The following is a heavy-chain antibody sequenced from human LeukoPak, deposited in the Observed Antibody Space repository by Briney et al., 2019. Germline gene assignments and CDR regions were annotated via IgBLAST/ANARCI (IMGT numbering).Heavy chain of an antibody. D-gene: IGHD4-23*01. Sequence: ASVKVSCKASGYTFTSYGISWVRQAPGQGLEWMGWISTYNANTNYAQKLQDRVTITTDTSTSTAYMELRSLRSDDTAVYYCARDLQGKANFDYWGQGTLVTVSS. CDR1: GYTFTSYG. J-gene: IGHJ4*02. CDR2: ISTYNANT. V-gene: IGHV1-18*01. CDR3: ARDLQGKANFDY.